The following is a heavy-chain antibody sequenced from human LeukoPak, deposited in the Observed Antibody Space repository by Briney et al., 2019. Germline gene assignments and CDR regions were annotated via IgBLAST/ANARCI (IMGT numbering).Heavy chain of an antibody. V-gene: IGHV3-49*03. Sequence: PGRSLRLSCTASGFTFGDYAMSWFRQAPGKGLEWVGFIRSKAYGGTTEYAASVKGRSTISRDNSKSIAYLQMNSLKTGNTAGYYWRGGVGALDYCGQGTLVTVSS. CDR2: IRSKAYGGTT. CDR1: GFTFGDYA. CDR3: RGGVGALDY. D-gene: IGHD1-26*01. J-gene: IGHJ4*02.